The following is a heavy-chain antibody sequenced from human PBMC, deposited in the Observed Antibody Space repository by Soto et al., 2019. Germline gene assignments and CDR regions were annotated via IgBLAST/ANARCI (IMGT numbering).Heavy chain of an antibody. V-gene: IGHV3-21*01. Sequence: PGGSLRLSCAASGFTFSSYSMNWVRQAPGKGLEWVSSISSSSSCIYYADSVKGRFTISRDNAKNSLYLQMNSLRAEDTAVYYCARPTGILPYSSSWYDYWGQGTLVTVSS. D-gene: IGHD6-13*01. J-gene: IGHJ4*02. CDR3: ARPTGILPYSSSWYDY. CDR1: GFTFSSYS. CDR2: ISSSSSCI.